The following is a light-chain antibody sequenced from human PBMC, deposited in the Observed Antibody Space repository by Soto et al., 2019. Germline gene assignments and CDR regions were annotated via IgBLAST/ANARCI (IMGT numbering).Light chain of an antibody. V-gene: IGLV3-21*02. CDR1: NIGSKV. J-gene: IGLJ1*01. Sequence: SYELTQPPSVSVAPGQTARISCGGDNIGSKVVHWFQQKPGQAPLLVVYDDRARPSGIPERFSGSKSGNTASLTISGLQAEDEADYFCSSYSISTAYLFGTGTKLTVL. CDR2: DDR. CDR3: SSYSISTAYL.